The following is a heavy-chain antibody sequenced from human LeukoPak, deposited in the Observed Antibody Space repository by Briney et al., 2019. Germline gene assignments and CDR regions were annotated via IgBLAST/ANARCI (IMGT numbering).Heavy chain of an antibody. V-gene: IGHV3-15*01. Sequence: GGTLRLSRAFSGFTFRNGWMRWVPHASRKGLGWVGRIKSKTDGETTDYAASVKGRFTISREDSKNTLYLQMNILKTEESALYYWTTVELAAIWGQATLVTVS. CDR3: TTVELAAI. J-gene: IGHJ4*02. D-gene: IGHD2-15*01. CDR1: GFTFRNGW. CDR2: IKSKTDGETT.